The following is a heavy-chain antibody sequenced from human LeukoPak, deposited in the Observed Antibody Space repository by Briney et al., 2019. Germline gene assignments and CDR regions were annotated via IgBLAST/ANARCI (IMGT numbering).Heavy chain of an antibody. J-gene: IGHJ5*02. CDR2: ISYDGSNK. V-gene: IGHV3-30*18. CDR3: VKGIVPTIHTISAAS. CDR1: GFTFSSYG. D-gene: IGHD5-12*01. Sequence: PGGSLRLSCAASGFTFSSYGMHWVRQAPGKGLEWVAVISYDGSNKYYADSVKGRFTISRDNAKNSLHLQMNGLRAEDTALYYCVKGIVPTIHTISAASWGQGTLVTVSS.